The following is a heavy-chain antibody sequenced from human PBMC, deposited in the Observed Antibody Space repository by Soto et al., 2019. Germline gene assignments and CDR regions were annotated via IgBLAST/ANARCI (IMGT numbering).Heavy chain of an antibody. D-gene: IGHD2-2*02. J-gene: IGHJ5*02. Sequence: SETLSLTRVVSNYSIVSGYYWAWIRHPPGKGLEWIANIFHGGSSNFNPSFKSRVTLSLDKSKNQFSLGLRFVTAADTAVYYCAREASPAIHWFDPWGQGTLVTVSS. CDR2: IFHGGSS. CDR3: AREASPAIHWFDP. V-gene: IGHV4-38-2*02. CDR1: NYSIVSGYY.